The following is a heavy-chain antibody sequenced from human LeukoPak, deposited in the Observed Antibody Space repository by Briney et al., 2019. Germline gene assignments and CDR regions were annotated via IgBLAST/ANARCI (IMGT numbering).Heavy chain of an antibody. V-gene: IGHV4-34*01. D-gene: IGHD3-16*01. J-gene: IGHJ6*03. CDR2: INHSGST. Sequence: PSETLSLTCAVYGGSFSGYYWSWIRQPPGKGLEWIGEINHSGSTNYNPSLKSRVTISVDTPKNQFSLKLSSVTAADTAVYYCARLRDAYPSYYYYYYYMDVWGKGTTVTVSS. CDR3: ARLRDAYPSYYYYYYYMDV. CDR1: GGSFSGYY.